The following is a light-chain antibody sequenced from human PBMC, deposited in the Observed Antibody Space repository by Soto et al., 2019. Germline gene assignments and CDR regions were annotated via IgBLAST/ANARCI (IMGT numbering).Light chain of an antibody. CDR1: QSVSSNY. J-gene: IGKJ1*01. CDR2: GAS. Sequence: EIVLMQSPGTLSLSPGERATLSCRASQSVSSNYLAWYQPRPGQAPRLLIYGASNKATGIPDRFSASGSGTDFTLTISRLEPEDFAVYYCQQYGGSPRTFGQGTKVEIK. CDR3: QQYGGSPRT. V-gene: IGKV3-20*01.